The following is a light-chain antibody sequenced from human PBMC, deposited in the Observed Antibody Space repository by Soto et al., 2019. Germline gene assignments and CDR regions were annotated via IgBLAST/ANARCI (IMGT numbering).Light chain of an antibody. CDR2: DVS. V-gene: IGLV2-14*03. J-gene: IGLJ2*01. CDR1: SSDVGGYNY. Sequence: QSVLTQPASVSGSPGQSITISCTGTSSDVGGYNYVSWYQHHPGKAPKVMIYDVSNRPSGVSNRFSGSKSGNTASLSISGLQAEDEADYYCSSYTSSSTVVFGGGTKVTVL. CDR3: SSYTSSSTVV.